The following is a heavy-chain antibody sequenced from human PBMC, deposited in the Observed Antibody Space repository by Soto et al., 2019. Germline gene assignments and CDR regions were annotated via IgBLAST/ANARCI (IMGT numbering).Heavy chain of an antibody. Sequence: GGSLRLSCAASGFTFSSYSMNWVRQAPGKGLEWVSYISSSSSTIYYADSVKGRYNISRDNAKNSLYLQMNSLRAEDTAVYYCARDLGYCSSTSCQNWFDPWGQGTLVTVSS. J-gene: IGHJ5*02. CDR1: GFTFSSYS. D-gene: IGHD2-2*01. CDR2: ISSSSSTI. V-gene: IGHV3-48*01. CDR3: ARDLGYCSSTSCQNWFDP.